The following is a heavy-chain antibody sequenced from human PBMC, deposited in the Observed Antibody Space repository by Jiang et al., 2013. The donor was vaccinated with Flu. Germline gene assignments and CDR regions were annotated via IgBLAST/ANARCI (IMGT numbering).Heavy chain of an antibody. J-gene: IGHJ4*02. Sequence: PGLVKPSETLSLTCTVSGGSISSYYWSWIRQPPGKGLEWIGYIYYSGSTNYNPSLKSRVTISVDTSKNQFSLKLSSVTAADTAVYYCARQIVYYSSGWYYFDYWGQGTLVTVSS. V-gene: IGHV4-59*08. CDR3: ARQIVYYSSGWYYFDY. D-gene: IGHD6-19*01. CDR2: IYYSGST. CDR1: GGSISSYY.